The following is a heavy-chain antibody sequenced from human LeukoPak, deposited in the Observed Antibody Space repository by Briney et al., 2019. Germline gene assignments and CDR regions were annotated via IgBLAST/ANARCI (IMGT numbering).Heavy chain of an antibody. CDR1: GYSISSGYY. D-gene: IGHD3-22*01. Sequence: PSETLSLTCAVSGYSISSGYYWSWIRQPPGKGLEWIGYIYYSGSTNYNPSLKSRVTISVDTSKNQFSLKLSSVTAADTAVYYCARGNYYDSSGYYLDYWGQGTLVTVSS. CDR2: IYYSGST. CDR3: ARGNYYDSSGYYLDY. V-gene: IGHV4-61*01. J-gene: IGHJ4*02.